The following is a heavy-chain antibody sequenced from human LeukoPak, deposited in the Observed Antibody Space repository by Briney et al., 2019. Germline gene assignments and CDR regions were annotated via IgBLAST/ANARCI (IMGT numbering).Heavy chain of an antibody. CDR3: AKGDTTWELPHDD. CDR2: IRSKANSYAT. J-gene: IGHJ4*02. V-gene: IGHV3-73*01. Sequence: GGSLRLSCAASGFTFSGSAMHWVRQASGKGLEWVGRIRSKANSYATAYAASVKGRFTISRDDSKNTLYLQMNSLRAEDTAVYYCAKGDTTWELPHDDWGQGTLVTVSS. CDR1: GFTFSGSA. D-gene: IGHD1-26*01.